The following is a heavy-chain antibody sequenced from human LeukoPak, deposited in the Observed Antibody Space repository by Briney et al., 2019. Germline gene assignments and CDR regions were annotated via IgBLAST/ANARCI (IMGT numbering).Heavy chain of an antibody. CDR2: IYPDDSDT. V-gene: IGHV5-51*01. J-gene: IGHJ3*02. CDR1: GYSFTNYW. D-gene: IGHD3-10*01. Sequence: GESLKISCKGSGYSFTNYWIGWVRQMPGKGLEWMGIIYPDDSDTRYSPSLQGQVTISADKSINTAYLQWSSLKASDTAMYYCARSGSGSYYENDAFDIWGQGTMVTVSS. CDR3: ARSGSGSYYENDAFDI.